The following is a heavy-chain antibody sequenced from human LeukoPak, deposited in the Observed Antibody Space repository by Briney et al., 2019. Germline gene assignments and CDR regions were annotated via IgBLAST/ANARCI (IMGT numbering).Heavy chain of an antibody. CDR1: GGSLSSYY. Sequence: PSETLSLTCTVSGGSLSSYYWTWIRQPPGKALEWIGYIYYSGSTNYNPSLKSRVTMSVDTSKNQFSLKLNSVTAADTAVYYCARSGTLTGYLYWGQGALVTVSS. J-gene: IGHJ4*02. CDR3: ARSGTLTGYLY. CDR2: IYYSGST. D-gene: IGHD3-9*01. V-gene: IGHV4-59*01.